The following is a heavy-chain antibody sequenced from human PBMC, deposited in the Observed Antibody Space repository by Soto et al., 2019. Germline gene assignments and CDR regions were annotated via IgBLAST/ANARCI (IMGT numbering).Heavy chain of an antibody. J-gene: IGHJ6*01. CDR1: GGTFSSYA. CDR3: ARSQGSSTSLEIYYYYYYGMDV. D-gene: IGHD2-2*01. CDR2: IIPISGTA. V-gene: IGHV1-69*01. Sequence: QVQLVQSGAEVKKPGSSVKVSCKASGGTFSSYAISWVRQAPGQGLEWMGGIIPISGTANYAQKFQGRVTITADESTSTDYMELGSLGSDDTAVYYCARSQGSSTSLEIYYYYYYGMDVWGQGTTVTVSS.